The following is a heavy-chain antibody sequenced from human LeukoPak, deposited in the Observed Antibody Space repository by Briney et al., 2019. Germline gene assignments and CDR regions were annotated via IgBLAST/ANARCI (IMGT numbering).Heavy chain of an antibody. Sequence: GGSLRLSCAVSGFTFSGFWMSWSRQASGKGLEWVASINSDGSEGYYADVVKGRFTISRDNAKNSLYLQINSLRAEDTAVYYCARSSYSSSSSVWGQGTMVTVSS. D-gene: IGHD6-6*01. CDR3: ARSSYSSSSSV. CDR1: GFTFSGFW. V-gene: IGHV3-7*03. J-gene: IGHJ3*01. CDR2: INSDGSEG.